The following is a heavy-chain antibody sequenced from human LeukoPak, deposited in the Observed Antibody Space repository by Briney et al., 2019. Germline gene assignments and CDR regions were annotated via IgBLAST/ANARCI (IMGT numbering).Heavy chain of an antibody. D-gene: IGHD3-10*01. Sequence: GGSLRLSCAASGFTLSRNEMNWARQAPGKGLEWVSYISSSGSSIYYADSVKGRFTISRDNAKNSLYLQMSSLRAEDTAVYYCARPGYYYGMDVWGQGNRVTVSS. CDR2: ISSSGSSI. CDR3: ARPGYYYGMDV. V-gene: IGHV3-48*03. CDR1: GFTLSRNE. J-gene: IGHJ6*02.